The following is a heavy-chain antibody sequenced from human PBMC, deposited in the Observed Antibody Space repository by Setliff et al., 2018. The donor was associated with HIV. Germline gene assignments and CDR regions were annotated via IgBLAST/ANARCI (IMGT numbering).Heavy chain of an antibody. CDR3: ARSRRVLGRGILVGKFDS. V-gene: IGHV4-34*01. D-gene: IGHD3-16*01. CDR1: GGSFSAYY. Sequence: SETLSLTCAVYGGSFSAYYWSWIRQPPGKGLEWIGEINHSGSTHYNPSLESRVTVSVDTSKNQFSLKLSSVTAADTAVYYCARSRRVLGRGILVGKFDSWGQGTLVTVSS. J-gene: IGHJ4*02. CDR2: INHSGST.